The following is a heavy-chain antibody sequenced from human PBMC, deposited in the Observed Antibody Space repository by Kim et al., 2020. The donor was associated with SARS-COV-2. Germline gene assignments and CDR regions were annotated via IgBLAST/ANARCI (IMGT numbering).Heavy chain of an antibody. Sequence: SVKVSCKASGGTFSSYAISWVRQAPGQGLEWMGGIIPIFGTANYAQKFQGRVTITADESTSTAYMELSSLRSEDTAVYYCARDGGGSGYYKYNWFDPWGQGTLVTVSS. CDR1: GGTFSSYA. D-gene: IGHD3-22*01. CDR2: IIPIFGTA. CDR3: ARDGGGSGYYKYNWFDP. J-gene: IGHJ5*02. V-gene: IGHV1-69*13.